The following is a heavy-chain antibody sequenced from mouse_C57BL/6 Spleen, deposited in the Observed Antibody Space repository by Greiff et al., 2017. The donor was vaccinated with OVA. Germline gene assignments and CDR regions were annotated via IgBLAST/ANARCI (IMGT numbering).Heavy chain of an antibody. Sequence: QVQLQQPGAELVRPGSSVKLSCKASGYTFTSYWMHWVKQRPIQGLEWIGNIDPSDSETHYNQKFKDKATLTVDKSSSTAYMQLSSLTSEDSAVYYCARRYGSSYLYYFDYWGQGTTLTVSS. V-gene: IGHV1-52*01. CDR3: ARRYGSSYLYYFDY. J-gene: IGHJ2*01. CDR2: IDPSDSET. CDR1: GYTFTSYW. D-gene: IGHD1-1*01.